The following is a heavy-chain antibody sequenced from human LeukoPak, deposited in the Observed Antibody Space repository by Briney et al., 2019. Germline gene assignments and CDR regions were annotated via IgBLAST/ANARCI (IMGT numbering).Heavy chain of an antibody. CDR2: INHSGST. CDR1: GDSISSGDYY. CDR3: ARWYYGSGNYYAI. D-gene: IGHD3-10*01. J-gene: IGHJ3*02. Sequence: SETLSLTCTVSGDSISSGDYYWSWIRQPPGRGLEWIGEINHSGSTNYNPSLKSRVTISIDTSKNQFSLKLSSVTAADSSVYYCARWYYGSGNYYAIWGQGTMVTVSS. V-gene: IGHV4-39*07.